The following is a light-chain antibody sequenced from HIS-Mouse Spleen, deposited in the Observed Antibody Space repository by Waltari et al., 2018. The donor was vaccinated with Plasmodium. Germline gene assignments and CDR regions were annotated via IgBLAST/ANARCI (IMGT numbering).Light chain of an antibody. CDR1: SSYVGSYNL. V-gene: IGLV2-23*03. CDR2: EGS. J-gene: IGLJ2*01. Sequence: QSALTQPASVSGSPGPSITISCTGTSSYVGSYNLVTRYQQHPGKAPKLMIYEGSKRPSGVSNRFSGSKSGNTASLTISGLQAEDEADYYCCSYAGSSTFVVFGGGTKLTVL. CDR3: CSYAGSSTFVV.